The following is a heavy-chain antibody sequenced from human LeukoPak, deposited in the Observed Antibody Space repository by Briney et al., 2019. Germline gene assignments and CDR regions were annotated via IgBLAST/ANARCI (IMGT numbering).Heavy chain of an antibody. Sequence: GGSLRLSCAAFGLTFSSYAMSWVRQAPGKGLEWVGRIKSKTDGGTTDYAAPVKGRFTISRDDSKNTLYLQMNSLKTEDTAVYYCTTTNAGTYYDFWSGLYPMLGYTPYYYYYMDVWGKGTTVTVSS. V-gene: IGHV3-15*01. D-gene: IGHD3-3*01. CDR2: IKSKTDGGTT. J-gene: IGHJ6*03. CDR1: GLTFSSYA. CDR3: TTTNAGTYYDFWSGLYPMLGYTPYYYYYMDV.